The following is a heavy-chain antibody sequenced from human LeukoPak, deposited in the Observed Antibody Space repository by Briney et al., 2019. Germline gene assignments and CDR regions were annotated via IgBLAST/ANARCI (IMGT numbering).Heavy chain of an antibody. D-gene: IGHD6-25*01. CDR2: IYFNGGT. V-gene: IGHV4-39*01. J-gene: IGHJ4*02. CDR1: GVSISTSSYY. Sequence: PSGTLSLTCTVSGVSISTSSYYWGWIRQPPGKGLEWIAKIYFNGGTAYNPSLKSRVAIFVETSKNQFSLKVNSVTAADTAVYYCARGIAANMDYWGQGTLVTVSS. CDR3: ARGIAANMDY.